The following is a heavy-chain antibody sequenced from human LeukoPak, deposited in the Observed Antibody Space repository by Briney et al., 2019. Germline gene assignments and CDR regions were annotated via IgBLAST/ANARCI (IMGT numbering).Heavy chain of an antibody. Sequence: SGGSLRLSCAASGFTFSSYWMSWVRQAPGKGLEWVANIKQDGSEKYYVDSVKGRFTISRDNAKNSLYLQMNSLRAEDTAVYYCAREPQYYYGSGTHEGPHFDYWGQGTLVTVSS. D-gene: IGHD3-10*01. V-gene: IGHV3-7*01. CDR2: IKQDGSEK. CDR1: GFTFSSYW. CDR3: AREPQYYYGSGTHEGPHFDY. J-gene: IGHJ4*02.